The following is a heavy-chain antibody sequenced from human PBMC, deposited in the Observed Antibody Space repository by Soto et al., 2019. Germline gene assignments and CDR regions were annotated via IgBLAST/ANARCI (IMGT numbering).Heavy chain of an antibody. J-gene: IGHJ6*02. D-gene: IGHD4-17*01. Sequence: PGESLKISCKGSGYSFTSYWIGWVRQMPGKGLEWMGIIYPGDSDTRYSPSFQGQVTISADKSISTAYLQWSSLKASDTAMYYCARLVDAYGGNSGYYYYYGMDVWGQGTTVTVSS. CDR3: ARLVDAYGGNSGYYYYYGMDV. V-gene: IGHV5-51*01. CDR2: IYPGDSDT. CDR1: GYSFTSYW.